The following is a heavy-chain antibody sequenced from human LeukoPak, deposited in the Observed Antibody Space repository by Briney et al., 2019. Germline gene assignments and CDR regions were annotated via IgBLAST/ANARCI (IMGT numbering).Heavy chain of an antibody. CDR3: ASDRIEVDAFDI. J-gene: IGHJ3*02. V-gene: IGHV4-38-2*02. D-gene: IGHD2-15*01. CDR1: GYSISSGYY. Sequence: PSETLSLTCTVSGYSISSGYYWGWIRQPPGKGLEWIGSIYHSGITYYNPSLKSRVTISVDTSKNQFSLKLSSVTAADTAMYYCASDRIEVDAFDIWGQGTMVTVSS. CDR2: IYHSGIT.